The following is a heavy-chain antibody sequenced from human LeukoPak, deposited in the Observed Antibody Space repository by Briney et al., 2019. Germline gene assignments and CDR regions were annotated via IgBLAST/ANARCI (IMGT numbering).Heavy chain of an antibody. J-gene: IGHJ3*01. CDR3: ARAPIDSNSWYQAFDL. D-gene: IGHD6-13*01. CDR1: GFTFSSYA. Sequence: PGGTLRLSCAVSGFTFSSYAMTWVRHGPGKGLEWVSALSGSGGSTYYADSVKGRFTISRDNSQNTLYLQMNSLAAEDTAVYYCARAPIDSNSWYQAFDLWGQGTMVTVSS. V-gene: IGHV3-23*01. CDR2: LSGSGGST.